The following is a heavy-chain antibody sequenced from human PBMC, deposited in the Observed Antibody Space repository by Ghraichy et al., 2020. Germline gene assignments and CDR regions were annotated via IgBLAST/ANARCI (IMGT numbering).Heavy chain of an antibody. V-gene: IGHV4-4*09. CDR3: ARLGDSEAFDI. J-gene: IGHJ3*02. CDR2: IFTSGST. CDR1: GGSTSNYY. Sequence: SETLSLTCTVSGGSTSNYYWNWIRQSPGQGLEWIGYIFTSGSTNYNPALKSRVAMAVDTSKNQFSLTLNSVTAADSAIYFCARLGDSEAFDIWGQGTVVTVSS. D-gene: IGHD2-21*02.